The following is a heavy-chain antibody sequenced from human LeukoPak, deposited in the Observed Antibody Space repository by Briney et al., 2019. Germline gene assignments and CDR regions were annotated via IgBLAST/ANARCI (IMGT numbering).Heavy chain of an antibody. J-gene: IGHJ3*02. Sequence: PWVTLSLTCGVSGYSISSGYYWGWIRPPPGKGLEWIGSNYHSGSTYYNPSLKSRVTISVDTSKNQFSLKLRSVTAADTALYYCARWDSGEWFHDAFDIWGQGTRVTVSS. CDR2: NYHSGST. V-gene: IGHV4-38-2*01. D-gene: IGHD3-3*01. CDR1: GYSISSGYY. CDR3: ARWDSGEWFHDAFDI.